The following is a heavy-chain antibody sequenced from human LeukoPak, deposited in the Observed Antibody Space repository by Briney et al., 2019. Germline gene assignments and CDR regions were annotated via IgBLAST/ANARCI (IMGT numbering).Heavy chain of an antibody. CDR3: ARVYSGTYHDAFDL. V-gene: IGHV3-53*01. J-gene: IGHJ3*01. CDR1: GFTVSNNY. CDR2: IYISGNT. Sequence: GGSLRLSCAASGFTVSNNYINWVRQAPGKGLEWVSVIYISGNTFYADSVKGRFIISRDNSENTVYLQMNSLRAEDTAMYCCARVYSGTYHDAFDLWGQGTLVTVSS. D-gene: IGHD1-26*01.